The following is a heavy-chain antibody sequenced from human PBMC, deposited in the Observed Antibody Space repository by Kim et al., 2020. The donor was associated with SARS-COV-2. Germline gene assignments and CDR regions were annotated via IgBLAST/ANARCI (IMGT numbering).Heavy chain of an antibody. CDR3: ARECYYDSSGEAFDI. CDR2: IYYSGST. CDR1: GGSISSGDYY. J-gene: IGHJ3*02. Sequence: SETLSLTCTVSGGSISSGDYYWSWIRQPPGKGLEWIGYIYYSGSTYYNPSLKSRVTISVDTSKNQFTLKLSSVTAADTAVYYCARECYYDSSGEAFDIWGQGTMVTVSS. D-gene: IGHD3-22*01. V-gene: IGHV4-30-4*01.